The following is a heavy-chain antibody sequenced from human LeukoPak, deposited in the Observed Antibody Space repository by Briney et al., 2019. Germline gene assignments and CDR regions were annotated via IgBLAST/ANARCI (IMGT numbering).Heavy chain of an antibody. D-gene: IGHD3-10*01. Sequence: PGGSLRLSCAASGFTFSSYEMNWVRQAPGKGLEWVSYISSSGSTIYYADSVKGRFTISRDNAKNSLYLQMNSLRAEDTAVYYCARELTMVRAAYYYYYMDVWGKGTTVTVSS. CDR3: ARELTMVRAAYYYYYMDV. J-gene: IGHJ6*03. CDR1: GFTFSSYE. V-gene: IGHV3-48*03. CDR2: ISSSGSTI.